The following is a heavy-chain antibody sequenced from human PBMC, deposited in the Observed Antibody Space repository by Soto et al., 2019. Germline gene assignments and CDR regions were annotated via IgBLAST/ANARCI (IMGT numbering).Heavy chain of an antibody. J-gene: IGHJ4*02. CDR1: GDSVSSNSAA. CDR3: ARSLLWFGESHADY. D-gene: IGHD3-10*01. Sequence: SQTLSLTCAISGDSVSSNSAAWNWIRQSPSRGLEWLGRTYYRSKWYNDYAVSVKSRITINPDTSKYQFSLQLNSVTPEDTAVYYCARSLLWFGESHADYWGQGTLVTVSS. CDR2: TYYRSKWYN. V-gene: IGHV6-1*01.